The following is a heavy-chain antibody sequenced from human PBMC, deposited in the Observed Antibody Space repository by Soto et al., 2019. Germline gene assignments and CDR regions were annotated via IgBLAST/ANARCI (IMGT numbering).Heavy chain of an antibody. Sequence: GASVKVSCKASGYTFTSYYMHWVRQAPGQGLEWMGIINPSGGSTSYAQKFQGRVTMTRDTSTSTVYMELSSLRSEDTAVYYCARGGEGGYCSGGSCRELFFDYWGQGTLVTVSS. D-gene: IGHD2-15*01. J-gene: IGHJ4*02. CDR2: INPSGGST. V-gene: IGHV1-46*01. CDR3: ARGGEGGYCSGGSCRELFFDY. CDR1: GYTFTSYY.